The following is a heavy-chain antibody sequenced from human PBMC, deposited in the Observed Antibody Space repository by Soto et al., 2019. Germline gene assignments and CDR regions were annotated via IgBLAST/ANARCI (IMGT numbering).Heavy chain of an antibody. Sequence: SQTLSLTCSVSGASISSYYWSWIRQPPGKGLEWIAYIYYSGSTKYNPSLKSRVSISVDTSKNQLSLKLSSVTAADTAVYYCARINNSAWKPIDYCGQGTLVTVSS. CDR2: IYYSGST. V-gene: IGHV4-59*08. CDR1: GASISSYY. CDR3: ARINNSAWKPIDY. J-gene: IGHJ4*02. D-gene: IGHD6-19*01.